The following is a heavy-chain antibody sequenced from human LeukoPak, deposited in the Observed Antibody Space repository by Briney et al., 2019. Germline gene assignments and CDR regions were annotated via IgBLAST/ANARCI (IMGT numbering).Heavy chain of an antibody. CDR1: GFTFSSYW. Sequence: GGSLRLSCAASGFTFSSYWMSWVRQAPGKGLEWVANIKQDGSEKYYVDSVKGRFTISRDNAKNSLYLQMNSLRAEDTAVYYCASLVVVAATIPFDYWGQGTLVTVSS. CDR2: IKQDGSEK. CDR3: ASLVVVAATIPFDY. J-gene: IGHJ4*02. D-gene: IGHD2-15*01. V-gene: IGHV3-7*01.